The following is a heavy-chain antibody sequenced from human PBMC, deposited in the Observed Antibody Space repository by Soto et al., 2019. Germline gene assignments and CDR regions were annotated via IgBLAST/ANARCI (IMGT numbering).Heavy chain of an antibody. CDR3: ANPGGPTVTTTY. CDR2: ISGSGNNT. Sequence: GGSLRLSCAASGFTFSSYAMNWVRQAPGKGLEWVSGISGSGNNTHYADSVKGRFTISRDNSKNTLYLQMNSLRAEDTAVYYCANPGGPTVTTTYWGQGTLVTVSS. V-gene: IGHV3-23*01. J-gene: IGHJ4*02. D-gene: IGHD4-17*01. CDR1: GFTFSSYA.